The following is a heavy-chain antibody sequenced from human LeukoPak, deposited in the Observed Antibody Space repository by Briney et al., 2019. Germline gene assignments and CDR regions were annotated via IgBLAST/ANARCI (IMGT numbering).Heavy chain of an antibody. J-gene: IGHJ4*02. CDR1: GYTFTSYD. CDR2: MNPNSGNT. D-gene: IGHD4-23*01. V-gene: IGHV1-8*01. CDR3: ARDSHHNTVAGDY. Sequence: ASVKVSCKAYGYTFTSYDINWVRQATGQGLEWMGWMNPNSGNTGYAQKLQGRVTMTTDTSTSTAYMELRSLRSDDTAVYYCARDSHHNTVAGDYWGQGALVTVSS.